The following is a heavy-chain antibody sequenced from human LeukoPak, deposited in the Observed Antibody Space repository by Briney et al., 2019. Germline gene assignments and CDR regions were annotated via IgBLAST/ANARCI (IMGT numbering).Heavy chain of an antibody. CDR3: ARDVDTAMVPHFDY. D-gene: IGHD5-18*01. Sequence: GGSLRLSCAASGFTFSSYSVNWVRQAPGKGLEWVSSISSSSSYIYYADSVKGRFTISRDNAKNSLYLQMNSLRAEDTAVYYCARDVDTAMVPHFDYWGQGTLVTVSS. CDR1: GFTFSSYS. V-gene: IGHV3-21*01. CDR2: ISSSSSYI. J-gene: IGHJ4*02.